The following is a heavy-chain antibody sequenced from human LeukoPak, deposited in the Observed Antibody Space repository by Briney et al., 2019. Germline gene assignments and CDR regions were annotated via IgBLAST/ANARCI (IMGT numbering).Heavy chain of an antibody. CDR3: ARPTGPIAVAGRGTGAFDI. CDR2: ISYDGSNK. V-gene: IGHV3-30*04. Sequence: GGSLRLSCAASGFTFSSYAMHWVRQAPGKGLEWVAVISYDGSNKYYADSVKGRFTISRDNSKNTLYLQMNSLRAEDTAVYYCARPTGPIAVAGRGTGAFDIWGQGTMVTVSS. D-gene: IGHD6-19*01. J-gene: IGHJ3*02. CDR1: GFTFSSYA.